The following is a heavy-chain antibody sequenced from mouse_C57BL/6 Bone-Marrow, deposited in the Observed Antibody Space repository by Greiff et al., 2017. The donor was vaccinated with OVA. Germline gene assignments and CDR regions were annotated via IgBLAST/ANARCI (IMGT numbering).Heavy chain of an antibody. D-gene: IGHD1-1*01. CDR3: TTWGFITTVVDY. V-gene: IGHV14-4*01. Sequence: EVKLQESGAELVRPGASVKLSCTASGFNIKDDYMHWVKQRPEQGLEWIGWIDPENGDTEYASKFQGKATITADTSSNTAYLQLSSLTSEDPAVYYCTTWGFITTVVDYWGQGTTLTVSS. J-gene: IGHJ2*01. CDR2: IDPENGDT. CDR1: GFNIKDDY.